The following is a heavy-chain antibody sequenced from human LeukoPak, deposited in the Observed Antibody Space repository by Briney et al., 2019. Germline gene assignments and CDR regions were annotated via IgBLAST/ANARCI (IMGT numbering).Heavy chain of an antibody. V-gene: IGHV3-30-3*01. J-gene: IGHJ6*02. D-gene: IGHD3-3*01. CDR1: GFTFSSYA. CDR2: ISYDGSNK. Sequence: GGSLRLSCAASGFTFSSYAMHWVRQAPGKGLEWVAVISYDGSNKYYADSVKGRFTISRDNSKNTPYLQMNSLRAEDTAVYYCARGRADFWSGYGMDVWGQGTTVTVSS. CDR3: ARGRADFWSGYGMDV.